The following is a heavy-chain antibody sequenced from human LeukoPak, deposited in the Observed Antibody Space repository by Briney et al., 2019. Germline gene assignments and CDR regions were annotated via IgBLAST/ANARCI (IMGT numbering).Heavy chain of an antibody. CDR1: GYTFTNYY. V-gene: IGHV1-46*01. J-gene: IGHJ4*02. Sequence: ASVKVSCKASGYTFTNYYIHWMRQAPGQGLEWVGIIDLNAVTTRYAQKFQGRITVTRDTSTSTVYMELSSLRSEDTAVYFCAREGAAEAKNFDYWGQGTLVIVSS. CDR3: AREGAAEAKNFDY. CDR2: IDLNAVTT. D-gene: IGHD6-25*01.